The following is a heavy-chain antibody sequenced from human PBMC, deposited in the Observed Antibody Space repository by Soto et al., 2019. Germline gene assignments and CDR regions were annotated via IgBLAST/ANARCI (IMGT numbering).Heavy chain of an antibody. CDR3: AKAPHASTYAGRGFDF. Sequence: EVQLLESGGGLEQTGGSLRLSCAASGFNFDSYAMGWVRQAPGKGLEWVSAISSRGDRVYYADSVKGRSTISRDNSKNTLFLQMNSLRAEDTAFFYWAKAPHASTYAGRGFDFWGQGPLVPVPS. V-gene: IGHV3-23*01. CDR1: GFNFDSYA. CDR2: ISSRGDRV. D-gene: IGHD2-2*01. J-gene: IGHJ4*02.